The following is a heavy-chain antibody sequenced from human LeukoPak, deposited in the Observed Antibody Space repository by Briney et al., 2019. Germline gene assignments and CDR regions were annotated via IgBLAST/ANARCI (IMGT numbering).Heavy chain of an antibody. CDR1: GYTFTSYA. Sequence: ASVKVSCKVSGYTFTSYAISWVRQAPGQGLEWMGWISAYNGNTSYAQNLQGRVTMTTDTSTSTAYMELRSLRSDDTAVYYCARHLYDNSNYVSCWFDPWGQGTLVTVSS. CDR3: ARHLYDNSNYVSCWFDP. CDR2: ISAYNGNT. J-gene: IGHJ5*02. V-gene: IGHV1-18*01. D-gene: IGHD4-11*01.